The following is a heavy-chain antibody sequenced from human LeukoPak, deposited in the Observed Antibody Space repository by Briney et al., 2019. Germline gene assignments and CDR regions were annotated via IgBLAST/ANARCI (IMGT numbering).Heavy chain of an antibody. CDR3: ERVAAGPPADFDY. V-gene: IGHV3-7*01. J-gene: IGHJ4*02. CDR2: IKQDGSGK. D-gene: IGHD6-13*01. Sequence: GGSLRLSCAASGFTFSSYWMSWVRQAPGKGLEWVANIKQDGSGKYYVDSVKGRFTISRDNAKNSLYLQLNSLRAEDTAVYYCERVAAGPPADFDYWGQGTLVTVSS. CDR1: GFTFSSYW.